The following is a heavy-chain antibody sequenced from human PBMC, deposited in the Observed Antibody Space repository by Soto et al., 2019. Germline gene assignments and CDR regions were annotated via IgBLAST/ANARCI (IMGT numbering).Heavy chain of an antibody. V-gene: IGHV4-39*01. CDR2: IYYLGNA. CDR3: ARLEGLATISYYFDF. J-gene: IGHJ4*02. CDR1: DDSINSDKYY. D-gene: IGHD3-9*01. Sequence: SETLSLTCSVSDDSINSDKYYWGWIRQPPWMGLEWIGSIYYLGNAYYNPSLQTRVTISLDMSKSQFSLKLNSVTAADSFVYFCARLEGLATISYYFDFWGPGALVTVSS.